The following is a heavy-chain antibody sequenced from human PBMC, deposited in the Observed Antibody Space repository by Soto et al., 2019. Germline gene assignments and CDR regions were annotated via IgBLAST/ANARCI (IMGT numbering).Heavy chain of an antibody. J-gene: IGHJ6*02. V-gene: IGHV1-69*13. D-gene: IGHD5-18*01. CDR3: ARDPAIQLPRELYYYGMDV. Sequence: SVKVSCKASGGTFSSYAISWVRQAPGQGLEWMGGIIPIFGTANYAQKFQGRVTITADESTSTAYMELSSLRSEDTAVYYCARDPAIQLPRELYYYGMDVWGQGTTVTVSS. CDR1: GGTFSSYA. CDR2: IIPIFGTA.